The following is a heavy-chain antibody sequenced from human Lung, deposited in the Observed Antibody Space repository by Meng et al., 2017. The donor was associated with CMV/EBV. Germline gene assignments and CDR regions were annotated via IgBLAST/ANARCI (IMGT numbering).Heavy chain of an antibody. D-gene: IGHD4-11*01. CDR1: GFTFRNFG. CDR2: IWYDGSSK. CDR3: AKEDPNTVSFDY. V-gene: IGHV3-33*06. J-gene: IGHJ4*02. Sequence: SCAASGFTFRNFGMHWVRRAPGKGLEWVAVIWYDGSSKYYADSVKGRFTISRDNSKNTLFLLMNSLRAEDTAVYYCAKEDPNTVSFDYWVQGTLVTVSS.